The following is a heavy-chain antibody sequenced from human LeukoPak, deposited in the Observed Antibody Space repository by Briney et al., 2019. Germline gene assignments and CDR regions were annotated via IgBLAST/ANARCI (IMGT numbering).Heavy chain of an antibody. V-gene: IGHV3-23*01. CDR3: AKKVSSEMDV. CDR2: ISGSGGST. J-gene: IGHJ6*04. D-gene: IGHD4-11*01. CDR1: GFTLSIYA. Sequence: GGSLRLSCAASGFTLSIYAMSWVRQAPGKGLEWVSAISGSGGSTYYADSVTGRFTISRDNSKNTLYVQMNSLRVEDTAVYYCAKKVSSEMDVWGKGTTVTVSS.